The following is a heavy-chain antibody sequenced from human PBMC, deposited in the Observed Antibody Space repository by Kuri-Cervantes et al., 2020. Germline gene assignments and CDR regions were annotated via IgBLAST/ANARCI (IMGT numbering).Heavy chain of an antibody. D-gene: IGHD1-26*01. Sequence: GESLKISCAATGFTLSSYWMHWVRQAPGKGLMWVSRINTDGTTINYADSVKGRFTISRDNAKNTVYLQMNSLRAEDTAVYYCARGASGSYYQDYWGQGTLVTVSS. CDR3: ARGASGSYYQDY. V-gene: IGHV3-74*01. CDR2: INTDGTTI. J-gene: IGHJ4*02. CDR1: GFTLSSYW.